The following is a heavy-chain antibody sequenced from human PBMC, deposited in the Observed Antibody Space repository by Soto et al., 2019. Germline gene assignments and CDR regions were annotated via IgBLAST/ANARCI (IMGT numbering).Heavy chain of an antibody. D-gene: IGHD3-16*01. V-gene: IGHV3-73*01. J-gene: IGHJ4*02. CDR2: IRSKANSYAT. CDR3: TRQSSIWGSSTNEYYFDY. CDR1: GFTFSGSA. Sequence: GGSLTLSCAASGFTFSGSAMHWVRQASGKGLEWVGRIRSKANSYATAYAASVKGRFTISRDDSKNTAYLQMNSLKTEDTAVYYCTRQSSIWGSSTNEYYFDYWGQGTLVTVSS.